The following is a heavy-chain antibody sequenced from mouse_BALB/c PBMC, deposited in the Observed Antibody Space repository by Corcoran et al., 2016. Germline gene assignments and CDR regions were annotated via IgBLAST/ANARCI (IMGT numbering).Heavy chain of an antibody. CDR1: GYTFTAYV. V-gene: IGHV1-81*01. CDR2: IYPGSGST. D-gene: IGHD3-3*01. J-gene: IGHJ3*01. CDR3: ARSRVLGSSSFVY. Sequence: QVQLQQSGPELVKPGASVKMSCKASGYTFTAYVISWVKKRTGQGLEWIGEIYPGSGSTYYNEKFKGKGTLTADKSSNTAYMQLSRLTSEDSAVYFCARSRVLGSSSFVYWDQGTLVTVSA.